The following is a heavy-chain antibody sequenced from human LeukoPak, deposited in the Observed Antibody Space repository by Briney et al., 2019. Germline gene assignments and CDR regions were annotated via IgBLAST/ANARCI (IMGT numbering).Heavy chain of an antibody. CDR2: IYYSGST. J-gene: IGHJ4*02. V-gene: IGHV4-31*03. D-gene: IGHD5-18*01. Sequence: SETLSLTCTVSGGSISSGGYYWSWIRQHPGKGLEWIAYIYYSGSTYYNPSLKSRVTISVDTSKNQFSLKPSSVTAADTAVYYCASRIGYSYGIDYWGQGTLVTVSS. CDR1: GGSISSGGYY. CDR3: ASRIGYSYGIDY.